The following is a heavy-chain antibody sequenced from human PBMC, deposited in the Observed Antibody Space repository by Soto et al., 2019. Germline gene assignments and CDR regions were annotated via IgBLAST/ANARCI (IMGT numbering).Heavy chain of an antibody. D-gene: IGHD6-13*01. CDR1: GGSISSSSYY. V-gene: IGHV4-39*07. J-gene: IGHJ5*02. CDR3: ARDLDSWYGGQNWFDP. Sequence: SETLSLTCTVSGGSISSSSYYWGWIRQPPGKGLEWIGSIYYSGSTYYNPSLKSRVTISVDTSKNQFSLKLSSVTAADTAVYYCARDLDSWYGGQNWFDPSGQGTLVTVSS. CDR2: IYYSGST.